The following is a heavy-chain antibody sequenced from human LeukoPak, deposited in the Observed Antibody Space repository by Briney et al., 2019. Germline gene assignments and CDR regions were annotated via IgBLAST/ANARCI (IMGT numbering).Heavy chain of an antibody. D-gene: IGHD4-17*01. CDR3: ARDSPYGDYPFDY. CDR2: IKEDGSAT. J-gene: IGHJ4*02. CDR1: GFTFSTYL. V-gene: IGHV3-7*01. Sequence: GGSLRLSCAASGFTFSTYLMTWVRQAPGKGPEWVANIKEDGSATYYADSVKGRFTISRDNAKNSLYLQMNSLRDEDTAVYYCARDSPYGDYPFDYWGQGTLVTVSS.